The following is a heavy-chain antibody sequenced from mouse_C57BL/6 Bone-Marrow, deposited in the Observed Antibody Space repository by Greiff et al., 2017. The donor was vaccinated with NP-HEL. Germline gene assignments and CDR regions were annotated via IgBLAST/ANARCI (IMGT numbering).Heavy chain of an antibody. Sequence: EVQLQQSGAELVRPGASVKLSCTASGFNIKDDYMHWVKQRPEQGLEWIGWIYPENGDTEYASKFQGKATITADTSSNTAYLQLSSLTSEDTAVYYCTTLDGSSYWYFDVWGTGTTVTVSS. CDR3: TTLDGSSYWYFDV. J-gene: IGHJ1*03. CDR1: GFNIKDDY. V-gene: IGHV14-4*01. D-gene: IGHD1-1*01. CDR2: IYPENGDT.